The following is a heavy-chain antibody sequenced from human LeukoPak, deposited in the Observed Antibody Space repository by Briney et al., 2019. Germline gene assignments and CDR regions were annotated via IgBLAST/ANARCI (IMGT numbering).Heavy chain of an antibody. CDR2: ISGGGVST. CDR3: ASRVGWLGPPPAN. V-gene: IGHV3-23*01. Sequence: PGGSLRLSCAASGFTFSSYGMSWVRQAPGKGLEWVSGISGGGVSTYYADSVKGRFTISRDNSKNTLYLQMNSLRAEDTAVYYCASRVGWLGPPPANWGQGTLVTVSS. J-gene: IGHJ4*02. CDR1: GFTFSSYG. D-gene: IGHD6-19*01.